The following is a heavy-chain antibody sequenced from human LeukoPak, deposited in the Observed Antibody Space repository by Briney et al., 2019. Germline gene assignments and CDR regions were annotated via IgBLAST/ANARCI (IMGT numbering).Heavy chain of an antibody. V-gene: IGHV3-23*01. CDR2: ISGSGGST. CDR3: ARELEQTDYYGSGVTFDP. D-gene: IGHD3-10*01. Sequence: GGSLRLSCAASGFTFSSYAMSWVRQAPGKGLEWVSSISGSGGSTYYADSVKGRFTFSRDNSKNTLYLQMNSLRAEDTAVYYCARELEQTDYYGSGVTFDPWGQGTLVTVSS. J-gene: IGHJ5*02. CDR1: GFTFSSYA.